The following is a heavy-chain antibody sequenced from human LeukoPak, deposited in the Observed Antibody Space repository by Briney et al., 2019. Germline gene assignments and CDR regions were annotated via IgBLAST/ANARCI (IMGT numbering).Heavy chain of an antibody. CDR3: AKDVVPWGTYYDILTGYST. CDR2: ISGSDGST. D-gene: IGHD3-9*01. J-gene: IGHJ5*02. Sequence: GGSLRLSCAASGFTFSSYAMSWVRQAPGKGLEWVSAISGSDGSTYYADSVKGRFTTSRDNSKNTLYLQMNSLRAEDTAVYYCAKDVVPWGTYYDILTGYSTWGQGTLVTVSS. CDR1: GFTFSSYA. V-gene: IGHV3-23*01.